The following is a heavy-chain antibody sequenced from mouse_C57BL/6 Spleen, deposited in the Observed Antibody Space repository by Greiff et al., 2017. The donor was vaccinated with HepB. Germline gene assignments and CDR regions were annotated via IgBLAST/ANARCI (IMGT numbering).Heavy chain of an antibody. CDR2: IDPSDSYT. V-gene: IGHV1-69*01. CDR1: GYTFTSYW. D-gene: IGHD2-4*01. J-gene: IGHJ3*01. Sequence: VQLQQPGAELVMPGASVKLSCKASGYTFTSYWMHWVKQRPGQGLEWIGEIDPSDSYTNYNQKFKGKSTLTVDKSSSTAYMQLSSLTSEDSAVYYCAREGRLRRGFAYWGQGTLVTVSA. CDR3: AREGRLRRGFAY.